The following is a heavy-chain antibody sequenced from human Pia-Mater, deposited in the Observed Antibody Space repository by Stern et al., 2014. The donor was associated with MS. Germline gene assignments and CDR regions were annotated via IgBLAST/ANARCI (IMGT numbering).Heavy chain of an antibody. CDR2: MNPNNANT. J-gene: IGHJ6*02. CDR3: VRGGLSYGYGLDA. CDR1: GYTFINYD. D-gene: IGHD3-16*01. V-gene: IGHV1-8*01. Sequence: VQLVQSGAQVRKPGASVKVSCQASGYTFINYDIFWVRQATGQGLEWMGWMNPNNANTGHAQKFQGRVTLTRNTSISTAYMELCGLRSDDTAVYYCVRGGLSYGYGLDAWGQGTAVIVSS.